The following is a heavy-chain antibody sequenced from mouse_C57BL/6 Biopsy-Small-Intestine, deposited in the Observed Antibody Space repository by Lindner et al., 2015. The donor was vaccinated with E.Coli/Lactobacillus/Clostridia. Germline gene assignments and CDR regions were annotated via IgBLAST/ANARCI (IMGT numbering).Heavy chain of an antibody. Sequence: SVKVSCKASGGTLTDYTFNWVRLAPGQGLEWMGRIIPVLNLANYALRFQGTITISADELTRTAYIELSSLRSEDTAVYYCVRGSASSLDDAFDIWGQETLVTVSS. V-gene: IGHV1-77*01. CDR2: IIPVLNLA. J-gene: IGHJ3*01. D-gene: IGHD2-3*01. CDR1: GGTLTDYT. CDR3: VRGSASSLDDAFDI.